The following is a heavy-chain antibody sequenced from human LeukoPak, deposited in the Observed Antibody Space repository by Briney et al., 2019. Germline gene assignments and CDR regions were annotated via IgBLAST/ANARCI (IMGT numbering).Heavy chain of an antibody. Sequence: GGSLRPSCAASGFTFSSYGMHWVRQAPGKGLEWVAVISYDGSNNYYADSVKGRFTISRDNSKNTLYLQMNSLRAEDTAVYYCAKDQVVPGEYYYYGMDVWGQGTAVTVSS. CDR3: AKDQVVPGEYYYYGMDV. CDR2: ISYDGSNN. J-gene: IGHJ6*02. CDR1: GFTFSSYG. V-gene: IGHV3-30*18. D-gene: IGHD2-15*01.